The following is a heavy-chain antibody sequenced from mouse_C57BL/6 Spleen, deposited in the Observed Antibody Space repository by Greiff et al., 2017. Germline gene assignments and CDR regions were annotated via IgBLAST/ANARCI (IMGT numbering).Heavy chain of an antibody. V-gene: IGHV1-52*01. J-gene: IGHJ3*01. CDR2: IDPSDSET. CDR3: ARDGSSYERFAY. Sequence: QVQLQQPGAELVRPGSSVKLSCKASGYTFTSYWMHWVKQRPIQGLEWIGNIDPSDSETHYNQKFKDKATLTVDKSSSTAYMQLSSLTSEDSAVYYCARDGSSYERFAYWGQGTLVTVSA. CDR1: GYTFTSYW. D-gene: IGHD1-1*01.